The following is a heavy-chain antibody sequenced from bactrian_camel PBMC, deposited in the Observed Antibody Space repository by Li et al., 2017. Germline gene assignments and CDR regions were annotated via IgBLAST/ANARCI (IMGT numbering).Heavy chain of an antibody. CDR2: IYTRGGSNA. D-gene: IGHD2*01. CDR1: GYTQVNYC. J-gene: IGHJ4*01. V-gene: IGHV3S63*01. CDR3: AAGRLSGKDWRLPHEYRY. Sequence: QVQLVESGGGSVQAGGSLTLSCTASGYTQVNYCMGWFRQAPGKEREGVASIYTRGGSNAYYADSVKGRFTVSQDHAKDMLYLQMNNLKPEDTAMYHCAAGRLSGKDWRLPHEYRYRGQGTQVTVS.